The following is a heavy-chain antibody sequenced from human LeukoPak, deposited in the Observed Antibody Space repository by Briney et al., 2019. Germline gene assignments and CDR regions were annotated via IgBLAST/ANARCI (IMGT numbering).Heavy chain of an antibody. D-gene: IGHD5-24*01. CDR2: IYPGDTDT. V-gene: IGHV5-51*01. CDR1: GYSFTSYW. J-gene: IGHJ4*02. CDR3: ARHRSPGWLQPLDY. Sequence: PGSSLKICCKASGYSFTSYWIGWVRQMPGKGLGWMWIIYPGDTDTRYSPGFQGQVTISADKSISTAYQQWSSLKPSDTVMYYCARHRSPGWLQPLDYWRQGTLVTVSS.